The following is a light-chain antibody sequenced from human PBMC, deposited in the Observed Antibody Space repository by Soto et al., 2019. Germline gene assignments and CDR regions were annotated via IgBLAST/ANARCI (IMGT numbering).Light chain of an antibody. J-gene: IGKJ1*01. Sequence: EVVLTQSPGTLSLSPGERAILSCRASQSVNSGYLAWYQQKPGQAPRLLIYGTSIRAAGIPDRFSGSGSGTDFTLTISRLAPEDFAVYSCQQYLASPPWTFVQGTKVE. V-gene: IGKV3-20*01. CDR3: QQYLASPPWT. CDR2: GTS. CDR1: QSVNSGY.